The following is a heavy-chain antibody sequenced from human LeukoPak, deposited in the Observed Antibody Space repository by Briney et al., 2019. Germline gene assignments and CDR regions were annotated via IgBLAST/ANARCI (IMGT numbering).Heavy chain of an antibody. Sequence: SETLSLTCTISGDSISSSSYYWGWIRQPPGKGLEWIGSIHYSGTTYYNPSLKSRVTILVDTSKNQFSLKLSSVTAADTAVYYCASPSSSSSTYDYWGQGTPVTVSS. D-gene: IGHD6-6*01. CDR1: GDSISSSSYY. V-gene: IGHV4-39*01. CDR3: ASPSSSSSTYDY. J-gene: IGHJ4*02. CDR2: IHYSGTT.